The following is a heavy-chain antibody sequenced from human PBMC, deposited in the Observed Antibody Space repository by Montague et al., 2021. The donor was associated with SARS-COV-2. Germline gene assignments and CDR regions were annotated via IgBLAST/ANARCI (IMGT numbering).Heavy chain of an antibody. Sequence: SLRLSCAASGFTFSDSYMSWVRQAPGRGLEWIAYMSSSCHFASYADSVKGRFTISRDNAKNSLYLQMNSLRAEDTAMYYCARDLWGAQSGMDVWGQGTTVTVSS. CDR2: MSSSCHFA. CDR3: ARDLWGAQSGMDV. D-gene: IGHD1-26*01. J-gene: IGHJ6*02. V-gene: IGHV3-11*06. CDR1: GFTFSDSY.